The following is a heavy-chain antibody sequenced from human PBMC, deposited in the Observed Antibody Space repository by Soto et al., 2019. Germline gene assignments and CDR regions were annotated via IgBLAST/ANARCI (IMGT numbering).Heavy chain of an antibody. J-gene: IGHJ6*02. CDR2: IIPIFGTA. CDR1: GGTFSSYA. Sequence: QVQLVQSGAEVKKPGSSVKVSCKASGGTFSSYAISWVRQAPGQGLEWMGGIIPIFGTANYAQKCQGRVTITEDECTSTADMEMSRRRSEDTAVYYCARAVTMVRVSFYYYGMDVWGQGTTVTVSS. V-gene: IGHV1-69*01. CDR3: ARAVTMVRVSFYYYGMDV. D-gene: IGHD3-10*01.